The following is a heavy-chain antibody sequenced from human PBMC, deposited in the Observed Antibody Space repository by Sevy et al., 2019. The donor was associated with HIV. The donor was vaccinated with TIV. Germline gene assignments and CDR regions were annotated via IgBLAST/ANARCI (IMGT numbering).Heavy chain of an antibody. CDR3: ARAPSGSQGPGQYFHY. CDR1: GYRFMGYG. J-gene: IGHJ1*01. Sequence: ASVKVSCKTSGYRFMGYGISWVRQAPGQGLEWMGWISTFNGDTNAAPKLQGRVTMTTDTSTSTGYMELRSLRSDDTAVYYCARAPSGSQGPGQYFHYWGQGTLVTVSS. V-gene: IGHV1-18*01. D-gene: IGHD1-26*01. CDR2: ISTFNGDT.